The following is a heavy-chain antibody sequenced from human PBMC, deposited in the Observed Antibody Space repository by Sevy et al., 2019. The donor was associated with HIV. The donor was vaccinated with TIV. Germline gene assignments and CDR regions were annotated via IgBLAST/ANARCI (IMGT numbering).Heavy chain of an antibody. J-gene: IGHJ6*02. D-gene: IGHD1-1*01. CDR1: GFKYEDYA. CDR2: ISWNSGNI. Sequence: GGSLRLSCVGSGFKYEDYAMHWVRQVPGKGLEWVSGISWNSGNIGYADSEKGRFTISRDNAKKSLDLQMNSLRVEDTALYYCAKDMGNGGFAVSYYYGIDVWGQGTMVTVSS. V-gene: IGHV3-9*01. CDR3: AKDMGNGGFAVSYYYGIDV.